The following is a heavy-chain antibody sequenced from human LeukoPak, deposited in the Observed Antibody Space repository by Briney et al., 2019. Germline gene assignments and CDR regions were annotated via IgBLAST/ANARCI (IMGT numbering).Heavy chain of an antibody. CDR3: ARGRSRGYFDH. D-gene: IGHD6-13*01. Sequence: SETLSLTCAVYGGSFSGYYWSWIRQPPGKGLEWIGEINHSGSTSYNPSLKSRVTISVDTSKNQFSLKLSSVTAADTAVYYCARGRSRGYFDHWGQGTLVTVSS. CDR2: INHSGST. V-gene: IGHV4-34*01. J-gene: IGHJ4*02. CDR1: GGSFSGYY.